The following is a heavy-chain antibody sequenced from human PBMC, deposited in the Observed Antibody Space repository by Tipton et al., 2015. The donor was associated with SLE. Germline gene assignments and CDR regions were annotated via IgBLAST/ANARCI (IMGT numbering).Heavy chain of an antibody. D-gene: IGHD3-3*01. CDR3: ARVESFDY. CDR1: GYTFTSYA. Sequence: QSGAEVKKPGASVKVSCKASGYTFTSYAMHWVRQDPGQRLEWMGWINAGSGNTKYSQKFQGRVTITRDTSASTAYMELSSLRSEDTAVYYCARVESFDYWGQGTLVTVSS. CDR2: INAGSGNT. V-gene: IGHV1-3*01. J-gene: IGHJ4*02.